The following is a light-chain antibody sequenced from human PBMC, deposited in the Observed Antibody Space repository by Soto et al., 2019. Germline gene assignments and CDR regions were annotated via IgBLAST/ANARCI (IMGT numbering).Light chain of an antibody. J-gene: IGLJ2*01. CDR1: SGHSSYA. CDR3: QTWGTGFQF. Sequence: QPVLTQSPSASASLGASVKLTCTLSSGHSSYAIAWHQKQPGKGPRYLMDLNNDGSHTKGDGIPDRFSGSSSGADRYLIISSLQSGDEADYYCQTWGTGFQFFGGGTKVTVL. CDR2: LNNDGSH. V-gene: IGLV4-69*01.